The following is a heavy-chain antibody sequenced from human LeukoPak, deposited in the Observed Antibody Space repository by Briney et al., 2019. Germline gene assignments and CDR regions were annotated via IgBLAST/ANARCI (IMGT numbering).Heavy chain of an antibody. CDR2: INPAGTET. Sequence: PGGSLRLSCAASGFTLSNFWMTWVRQAPGTGLEWVANINPAGTETYYVDPVKGRFTISRDNAKNLLYLQMNSLRAEDTAVYYCARFGYVAAVDLWGQGTLVTVSS. CDR1: GFTLSNFW. D-gene: IGHD2-15*01. CDR3: ARFGYVAAVDL. V-gene: IGHV3-7*01. J-gene: IGHJ4*02.